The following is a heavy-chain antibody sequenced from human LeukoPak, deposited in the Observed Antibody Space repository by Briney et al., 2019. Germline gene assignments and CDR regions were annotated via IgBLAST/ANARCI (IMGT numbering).Heavy chain of an antibody. CDR3: AKGPHPMSVAGDFYY. CDR2: ISYDGGDK. D-gene: IGHD6-19*01. CDR1: GFSFSSYA. V-gene: IGHV3-30*18. Sequence: GRFLRLPCAASGFSFSSYAMHWVRQAPGKGLEWVAVISYDGGDKYYSDSVKGRFTISRDNSKNSLYLQMNSLKAEDTAVYYCAKGPHPMSVAGDFYYSGQGTLVTVSS. J-gene: IGHJ4*02.